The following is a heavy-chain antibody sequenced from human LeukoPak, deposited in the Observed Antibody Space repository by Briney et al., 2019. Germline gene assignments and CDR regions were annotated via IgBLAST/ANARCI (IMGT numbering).Heavy chain of an antibody. D-gene: IGHD4-17*01. CDR3: ARVSLTTAPYFDY. V-gene: IGHV4-30-4*08. J-gene: IGHJ4*02. CDR2: IYYSGST. CDR1: SDSLSSYY. Sequence: SETLSLTCAVYSDSLSSYYRSWIRQPPGKGLEWIGYIYYSGSTYSNPSLKSRVTISVDPSKNQFSLKLSSVTAADTAVYYCARVSLTTAPYFDYWGQGTLVTVSS.